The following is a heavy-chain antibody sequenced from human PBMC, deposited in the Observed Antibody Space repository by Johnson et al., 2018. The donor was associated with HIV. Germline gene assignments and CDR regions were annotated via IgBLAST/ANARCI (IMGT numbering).Heavy chain of an antibody. CDR3: STMVQGDPVAFDI. J-gene: IGHJ3*02. CDR2: LYSCCST. CDR1: GFTVSSNY. V-gene: IGHV3-66*03. D-gene: IGHD3-10*01. Sequence: VQLVESGGGLIQPGGSLRLSCAASGFTVSSNYMSWVRQAPGKGLEWVSVLYSCCSTYYADSVKGRFTISRDNSKNTLYLQMNSLRAEDTAVYYCSTMVQGDPVAFDIWGQGTMVTVSS.